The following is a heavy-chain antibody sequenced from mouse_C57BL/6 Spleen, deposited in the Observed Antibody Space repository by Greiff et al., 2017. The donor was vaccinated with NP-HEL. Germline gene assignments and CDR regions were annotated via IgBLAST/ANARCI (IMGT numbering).Heavy chain of an antibody. V-gene: IGHV1-50*01. CDR2: IDPSDSYT. CDR1: GYTFTSYW. J-gene: IGHJ2*01. Sequence: QVQLQQSGAELVKPGASVKLSCKASGYTFTSYWMQWVKQRPGQGLEWIGEIDPSDSYTNYNQKFKGKATLTVDTSSSTAYMQLSSLTSEDSAVYYCASPSPYGSSYGFDYWGQGTTLTVSS. D-gene: IGHD1-1*01. CDR3: ASPSPYGSSYGFDY.